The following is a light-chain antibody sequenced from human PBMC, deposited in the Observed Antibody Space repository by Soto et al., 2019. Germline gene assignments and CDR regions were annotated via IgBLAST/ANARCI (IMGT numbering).Light chain of an antibody. CDR2: GAS. Sequence: EIVLTQSPGTLSLSPGKRATLSCRASQSVSSIYLAWYQQKPGQAPRLLIYGASSRATGIPDRFSGSGSGTDFTLTISRLEPEDFAVYYCQQYGSSPWTFGQGTKVDIK. V-gene: IGKV3-20*01. CDR1: QSVSSIY. CDR3: QQYGSSPWT. J-gene: IGKJ1*01.